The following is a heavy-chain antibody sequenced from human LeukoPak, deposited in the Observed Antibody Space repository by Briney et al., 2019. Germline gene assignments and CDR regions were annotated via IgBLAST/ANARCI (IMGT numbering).Heavy chain of an antibody. CDR2: ISPASGAT. V-gene: IGHV1-2*02. CDR3: LNEHGG. CDR1: GYTFTGSY. J-gene: IGHJ4*02. D-gene: IGHD1-1*01. Sequence: GASVKVSCKASGYTFTGSYMHWVRQAPGQGFEWIGWISPASGATKYAQNFQGRDTLTTDTSITTAYMELSSLTSDDTASYYCLNEHGGWGQGTPVTVSS.